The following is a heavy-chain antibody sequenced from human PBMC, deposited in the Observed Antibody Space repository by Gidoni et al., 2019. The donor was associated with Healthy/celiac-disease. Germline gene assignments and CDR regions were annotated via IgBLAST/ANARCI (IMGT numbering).Heavy chain of an antibody. D-gene: IGHD3-22*01. V-gene: IGHV3-23*01. CDR2: ISGSGGST. Sequence: EVQLLESVGGWVRPGGSLRLSCSASGFTYSRQAMSLVSPAPGKGLEWVSAISGSGGSTYYEDSVKGRFTISRDNSKNTLYLQMNSLRAEDTAVYYCAKLGPRDPGYYDSSGYYDWYNWFDPWGQGTLVTVSS. J-gene: IGHJ5*02. CDR1: GFTYSRQA. CDR3: AKLGPRDPGYYDSSGYYDWYNWFDP.